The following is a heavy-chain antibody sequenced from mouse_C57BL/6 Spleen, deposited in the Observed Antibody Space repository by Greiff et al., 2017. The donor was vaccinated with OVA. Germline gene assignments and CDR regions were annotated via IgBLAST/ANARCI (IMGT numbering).Heavy chain of an antibody. CDR3: ARPPDSSGYVWFAY. CDR1: GFTFSDYG. V-gene: IGHV5-17*01. D-gene: IGHD3-2*02. CDR2: ISSGSSTI. Sequence: EVQGVESGGGLVKPGGSLKLSCAASGFTFSDYGMHWVRQAPEKGLEWVAYISSGSSTIYYADTVKGRFTISRDNAKNTLFLQMTSLRSEDTAMYYCARPPDSSGYVWFAYWGQGTLVTVSA. J-gene: IGHJ3*01.